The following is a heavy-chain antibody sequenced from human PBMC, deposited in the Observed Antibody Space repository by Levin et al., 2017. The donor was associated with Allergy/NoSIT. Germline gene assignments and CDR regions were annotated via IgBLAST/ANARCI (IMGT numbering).Heavy chain of an antibody. Sequence: SQTLSLTCAVYGGSFSGYYWSWIRQPPGKGLEWIGEINHSGSTNYNPSLKSRVTISVDTSKNQFSLKLSSVTAADTAVYYCASWLYGSGSYGGYYFDYWGQGTLVTVSS. CDR1: GGSFSGYY. D-gene: IGHD3-10*01. CDR2: INHSGST. CDR3: ASWLYGSGSYGGYYFDY. V-gene: IGHV4-34*01. J-gene: IGHJ4*02.